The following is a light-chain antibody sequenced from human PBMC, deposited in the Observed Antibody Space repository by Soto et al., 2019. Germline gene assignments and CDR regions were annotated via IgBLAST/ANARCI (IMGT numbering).Light chain of an antibody. Sequence: EIVMTQSPATLSVSPGERATLSCRASQSVSSNLAWYLQKPGQAPRLLIYGASTRATGIPARFSGSGSGTEFTLTISSLQSEDLAVYYCQQYNSWPPLTFGGGTKVEIK. CDR3: QQYNSWPPLT. CDR2: GAS. CDR1: QSVSSN. V-gene: IGKV3-15*01. J-gene: IGKJ4*01.